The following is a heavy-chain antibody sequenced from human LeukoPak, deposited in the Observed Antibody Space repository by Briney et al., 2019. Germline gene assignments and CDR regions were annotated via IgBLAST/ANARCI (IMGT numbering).Heavy chain of an antibody. J-gene: IGHJ6*03. CDR1: GFTFSSYG. D-gene: IGHD2/OR15-2a*01. Sequence: GGSLRLSFAASGFTFSSYGMHWVRQAPGKGLEWVAFIRYDGSNKYYADSVKGRFTISRDNAKNSLYLQMNSLRAEDTALYYCARGIVYYYYYMDVWGKGTTVTVSS. CDR3: ARGIVYYYYYMDV. CDR2: IRYDGSNK. V-gene: IGHV3-30*02.